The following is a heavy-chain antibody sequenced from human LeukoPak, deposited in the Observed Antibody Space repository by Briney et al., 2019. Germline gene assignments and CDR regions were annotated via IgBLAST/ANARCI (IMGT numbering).Heavy chain of an antibody. V-gene: IGHV4-34*01. CDR2: INHSGST. J-gene: IGHJ5*02. D-gene: IGHD2-2*01. Sequence: SETLSLTCAVYGGSFSGYYWSWIRQPPGKGLEWIGEINHSGSTNYNPSLKSRVTISVDTSKNQFSLKLSSVAAADTAVYYCARGGYCSSTSCLLLRPSHVRFDPWCQGTLVTVSS. CDR3: ARGGYCSSTSCLLLRPSHVRFDP. CDR1: GGSFSGYY.